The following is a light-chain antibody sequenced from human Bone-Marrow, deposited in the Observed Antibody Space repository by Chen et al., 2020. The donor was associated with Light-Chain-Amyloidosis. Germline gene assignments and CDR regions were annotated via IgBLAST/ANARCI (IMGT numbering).Light chain of an antibody. CDR3: QQNYVVPRT. CDR1: QSIFYSPRNKNS. CDR2: WAS. V-gene: IGKV4-1*01. J-gene: IGKJ1*01. Sequence: DIVMTQSPDSLAASLGERATFNCKSSQSIFYSPRNKNSLAWYQQKPDQPPKLLIYWASTRESGVPDRLSGSGCGTEFTLTISCLQAEDGAVYYCQQNYVVPRTFGQGTKVEV.